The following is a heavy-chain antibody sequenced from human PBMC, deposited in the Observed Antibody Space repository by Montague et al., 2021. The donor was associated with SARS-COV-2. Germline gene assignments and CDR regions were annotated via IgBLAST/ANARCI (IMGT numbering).Heavy chain of an antibody. CDR2: IYYSGST. Sequence: SETLSLTCTVSGGSISSYYWSWIRQPPGKGLEWIGYIYYSGSTNYNPSLKSRVTISVNTSKNQFSLKLSSVTAADTAVYYCARDTLGDYYYYGMDVWGQGTTVTVSS. CDR3: ARDTLGDYYYYGMDV. V-gene: IGHV4-59*01. J-gene: IGHJ6*02. CDR1: GGSISSYY.